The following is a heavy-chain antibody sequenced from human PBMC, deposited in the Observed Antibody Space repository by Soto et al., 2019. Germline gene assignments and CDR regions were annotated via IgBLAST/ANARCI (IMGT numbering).Heavy chain of an antibody. CDR3: VLCRSSNSWSYWFDP. CDR1: GVSFSTRGVA. D-gene: IGHD2-2*01. Sequence: QITLKESGPTLVKPTQTLTLTCTFSGVSFSTRGVAVGWVRQPPGKALEWLALIYWDDDERYSPTLRSRLSITKDPPKTQVVLTMANVDPVETATYHCVLCRSSNSWSYWFDPWGHGILVTVSS. J-gene: IGHJ5*02. V-gene: IGHV2-5*02. CDR2: IYWDDDE.